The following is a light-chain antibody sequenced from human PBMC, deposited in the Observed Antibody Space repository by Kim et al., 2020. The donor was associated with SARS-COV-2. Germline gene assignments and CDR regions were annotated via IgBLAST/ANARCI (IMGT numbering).Light chain of an antibody. CDR1: QGIRND. V-gene: IGKV1-17*01. J-gene: IGKJ5*01. CDR2: GAS. Sequence: ASVGDRVTITCRASQGIRNDLGWYQQNTGRAPKRLIYGASSLQSGVPSRFSGRGSGTEFTLTISSVQPEDFATYFCLQHSTYPITFGQGTRLEIK. CDR3: LQHSTYPIT.